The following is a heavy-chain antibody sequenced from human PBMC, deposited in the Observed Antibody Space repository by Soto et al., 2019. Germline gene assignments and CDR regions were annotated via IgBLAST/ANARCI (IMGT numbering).Heavy chain of an antibody. Sequence: QLQLQESGPGLVKPSETLSLTCTVSGGSLSIRSYYWGWIRHPPGKGLEWIGSIYYSGSPYYNPSLKSRVTISVRTSKIQVSLTLSSSTAADSAVYYWARVGYDGSCSVDVWGQGTTVTVS. CDR3: ARVGYDGSCSVDV. CDR1: GGSLSIRSYY. V-gene: IGHV4-39*01. J-gene: IGHJ6*02. CDR2: IYYSGSP. D-gene: IGHD3-10*01.